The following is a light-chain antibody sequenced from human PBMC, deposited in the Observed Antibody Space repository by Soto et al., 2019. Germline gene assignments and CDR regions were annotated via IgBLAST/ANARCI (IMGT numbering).Light chain of an antibody. J-gene: IGLJ1*01. CDR3: YSYAGGNNV. CDR1: SRDVGGYNY. CDR2: EVS. Sequence: QSALTQPPSASGSLGQSVTISCTGTSRDVGGYNYVSWYQQHPGKAPKLMIYEVSKRPSGVPDRFSGSKSGSTASLTVSGLQAEDEADYYCYSYAGGNNVFRTGTKVTVL. V-gene: IGLV2-8*01.